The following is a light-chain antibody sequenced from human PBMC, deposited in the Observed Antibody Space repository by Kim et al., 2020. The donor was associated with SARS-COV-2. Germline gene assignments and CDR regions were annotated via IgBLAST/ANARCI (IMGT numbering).Light chain of an antibody. CDR2: DAS. CDR1: QGINNF. CDR3: QQYKSYPIT. V-gene: IGKV1-16*01. J-gene: IGKJ5*01. Sequence: DIQMTQSPSSLSASVGDRVTITCRASQGINNFLAWFQQKPGKAPKSLIYDASSLQSGVPSRFSGSGSGTDFTLTINSLQPEDFATYYCQQYKSYPITFGQGTRLEIK.